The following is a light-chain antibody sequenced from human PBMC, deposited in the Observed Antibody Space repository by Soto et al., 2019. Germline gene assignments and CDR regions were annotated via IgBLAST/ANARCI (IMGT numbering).Light chain of an antibody. CDR1: QSVNSN. Sequence: EIVMMQSPATLSVSPGERATLSCRASQSVNSNLAWYQQKPGQAPSLLIYGASTRATGVPARFSGSGSGTEFTLTMSSLQSEDFAVYYCQQYNNWPPYTFGQGTKLEIK. V-gene: IGKV3-15*01. CDR2: GAS. CDR3: QQYNNWPPYT. J-gene: IGKJ2*01.